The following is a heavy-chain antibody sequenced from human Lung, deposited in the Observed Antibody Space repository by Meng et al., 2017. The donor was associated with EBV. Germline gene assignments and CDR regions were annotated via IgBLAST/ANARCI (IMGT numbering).Heavy chain of an antibody. Sequence: QVQLVQSGAEVKKPXASVRASCKASGYTFTHHGISWIRQAPGQGLEWMGWISCYNGDTNYAQKFQGKVTMTTDTSTSTAYMDLRSLRSDDTAVYYCARDPSNTSGRYAYFDYWGQGTLVTVAS. J-gene: IGHJ4*02. CDR3: ARDPSNTSGRYAYFDY. D-gene: IGHD6-19*01. CDR1: GYTFTHHG. V-gene: IGHV1-18*01. CDR2: ISCYNGDT.